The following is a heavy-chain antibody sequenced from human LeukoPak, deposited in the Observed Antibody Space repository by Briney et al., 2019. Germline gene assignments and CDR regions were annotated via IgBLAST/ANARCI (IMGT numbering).Heavy chain of an antibody. Sequence: SETLSLTCTVSGGSISSFYWSWIRQPPGRGLEYIGYIYNSGSTNYSPSLKSRVTISVDTSKNQFSLKLSSVTAADTAVYYCARGTQLWLPTNWFDPWGQGTLVTVSS. CDR2: IYNSGST. J-gene: IGHJ5*02. D-gene: IGHD5-18*01. CDR1: GGSISSFY. V-gene: IGHV4-59*01. CDR3: ARGTQLWLPTNWFDP.